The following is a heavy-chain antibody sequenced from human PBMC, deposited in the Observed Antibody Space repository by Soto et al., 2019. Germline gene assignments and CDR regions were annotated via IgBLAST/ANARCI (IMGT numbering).Heavy chain of an antibody. J-gene: IGHJ4*02. Sequence: QVQLVQSGAEVKKPGASVKVSCKASGYTFTGYYMHWVRQAPGQGLEWMGWINPNSGGTNYAQKFQGWVTMTRDTSVSTAYMELSRLRSDDTAVYCCATQGVTTSSDYFDYWGQGTLVTVSS. CDR2: INPNSGGT. CDR3: ATQGVTTSSDYFDY. V-gene: IGHV1-2*04. CDR1: GYTFTGYY. D-gene: IGHD4-17*01.